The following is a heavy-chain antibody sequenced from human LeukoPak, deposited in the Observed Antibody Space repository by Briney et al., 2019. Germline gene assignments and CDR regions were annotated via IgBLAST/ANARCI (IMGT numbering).Heavy chain of an antibody. CDR1: GFTFSSYI. CDR3: AREWLQLRGFDY. J-gene: IGHJ4*02. V-gene: IGHV3-21*01. Sequence: GGALRHSCAASGFTFSSYIMNWVPQATGKGLELVPSISSSNNYIYYADSMKGRFTISRDNAKTSLYLQMNSLRAEDTAVYYCAREWLQLRGFDYWGQGTLVTVSS. CDR2: ISSSNNYI. D-gene: IGHD5-24*01.